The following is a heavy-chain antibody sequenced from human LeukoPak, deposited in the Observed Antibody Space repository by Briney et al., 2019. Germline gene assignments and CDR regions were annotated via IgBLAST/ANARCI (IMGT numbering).Heavy chain of an antibody. V-gene: IGHV4-30-2*01. J-gene: IGHJ6*02. CDR3: ASTRGNSYAYYYGMDV. Sequence: SETLSLTCAVSGGSISSGGYSWSWIRQPPGKGLEWIGYINHSGSTNYNPSLKSRVTISVDTSKNQFSLKLSSVTAADTAVYYCASTRGNSYAYYYGMDVWGQGTTVTVSS. D-gene: IGHD5-18*01. CDR2: INHSGST. CDR1: GGSISSGGYS.